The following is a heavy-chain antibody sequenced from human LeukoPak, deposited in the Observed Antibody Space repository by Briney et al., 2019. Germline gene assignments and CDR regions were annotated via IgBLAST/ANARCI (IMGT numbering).Heavy chain of an antibody. V-gene: IGHV4-59*01. CDR2: IYYSGST. CDR1: GGSISSYY. Sequence: SETLSLTCTVSGGSISSYYWSWIRQPPGKGLEWIGYIYYSGSTNYNPSLKSRVTISVDTSKNQFSLKLSSVTAADTAVYYCARGGVYFDYWGQGTLVTVSS. J-gene: IGHJ4*02. CDR3: ARGGVYFDY.